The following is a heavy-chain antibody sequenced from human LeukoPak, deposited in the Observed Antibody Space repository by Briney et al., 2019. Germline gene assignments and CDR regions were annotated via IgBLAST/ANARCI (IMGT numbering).Heavy chain of an antibody. D-gene: IGHD3-10*01. Sequence: SETLSLTCTVSGVSLNSRTYYWGWIRQPPGKGLEWIGSFYYSGSTYYNPSLKSRLTISIDASKNQFSLKLSSATAADTAVYYCARSSYGSGSYLFDYWGQGTLVTVSS. CDR3: ARSSYGSGSYLFDY. J-gene: IGHJ4*02. V-gene: IGHV4-39*07. CDR1: GVSLNSRTYY. CDR2: FYYSGST.